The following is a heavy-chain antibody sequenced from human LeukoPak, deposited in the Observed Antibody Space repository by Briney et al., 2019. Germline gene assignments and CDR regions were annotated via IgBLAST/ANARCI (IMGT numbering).Heavy chain of an antibody. CDR2: ISGSGGST. J-gene: IGHJ4*02. CDR3: AIAQTRIAVAVPFDY. D-gene: IGHD6-19*01. CDR1: GFTFSSYA. V-gene: IGHV3-23*01. Sequence: GGSLRLSCAASGFTFSSYAMSGVRQAPGKGREWVSAISGSGGSTYYADSVKGRFTISRDNSKNTLYLQMNSLRAEDTAVYYCAIAQTRIAVAVPFDYWGQGTLVTVSS.